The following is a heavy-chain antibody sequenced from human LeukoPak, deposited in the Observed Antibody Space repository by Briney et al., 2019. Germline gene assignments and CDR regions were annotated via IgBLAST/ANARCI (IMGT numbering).Heavy chain of an antibody. Sequence: GGPLRLSCAASGFTFSSYSMNWVRQAPGKGLEWVSYISSSSSTIYYADSVKGRFTISRDNAKNSLYLQMNSLRAEDTAVYYCARDAGSGYDHFDYWGQGTLVTVSS. CDR1: GFTFSSYS. CDR3: ARDAGSGYDHFDY. D-gene: IGHD5-12*01. V-gene: IGHV3-48*04. J-gene: IGHJ4*02. CDR2: ISSSSSTI.